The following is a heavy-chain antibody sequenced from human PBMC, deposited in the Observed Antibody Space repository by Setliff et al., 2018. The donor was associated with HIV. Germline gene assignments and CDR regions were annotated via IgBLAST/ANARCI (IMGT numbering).Heavy chain of an antibody. Sequence: SETLSLTCTVSGGSISSSDYYWSWIRQPPGKGLEWIGYMYYSGSTYYNPSLKSRLTISLDASKNQFSLKLSTVTAADTAVYYCARAGITIFWNAFDMWGQGTMVTV. CDR2: MYYSGST. CDR3: ARAGITIFWNAFDM. V-gene: IGHV4-30-4*08. D-gene: IGHD3-9*01. CDR1: GGSISSSDYY. J-gene: IGHJ3*02.